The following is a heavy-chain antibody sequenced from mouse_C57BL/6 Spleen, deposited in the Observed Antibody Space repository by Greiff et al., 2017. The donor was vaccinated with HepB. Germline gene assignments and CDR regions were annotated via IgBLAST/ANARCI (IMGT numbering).Heavy chain of an antibody. J-gene: IGHJ1*03. V-gene: IGHV1-50*01. CDR3: SYYGSSYWYFDV. Sequence: VQLQQPGAELVKPGASVKLSCKASGYTFTSYWMQWVKQRPGQGLEWIGEIDPSDSYTNYNQKFKGKATLTVDTSSSTAYTQLSSLTSEDSAVYYCSYYGSSYWYFDVWGTGTTVTVSS. CDR1: GYTFTSYW. CDR2: IDPSDSYT. D-gene: IGHD1-1*01.